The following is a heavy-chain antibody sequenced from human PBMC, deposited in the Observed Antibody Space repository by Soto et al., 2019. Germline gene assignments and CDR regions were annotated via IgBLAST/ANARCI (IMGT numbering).Heavy chain of an antibody. CDR3: ARDKITGLFDY. D-gene: IGHD2-8*02. V-gene: IGHV4-34*01. CDR1: GGSFRGYY. Sequence: QAQLQQWGAGLLKPSETLSLTCAVYGGSFRGYYWTWIRQPPGTGLEWIGEINHSGSTNYNPSLKSRVTISVDTSKNQFSLKLTSVTAADTAVNYCARDKITGLFDYWGQGTLVTVSS. CDR2: INHSGST. J-gene: IGHJ4*02.